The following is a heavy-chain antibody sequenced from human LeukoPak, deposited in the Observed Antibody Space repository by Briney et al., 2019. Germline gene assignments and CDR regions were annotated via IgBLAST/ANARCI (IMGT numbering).Heavy chain of an antibody. CDR3: ARGTPGVSDY. V-gene: IGHV4-34*01. J-gene: IGHJ4*02. D-gene: IGHD7-27*01. Sequence: PGGSLRLSCAASGFTVSSNYMSWVRQPPGKGLEWIGQINHSGSTNYNPSLKSRVTISVDTSKNQFSLKLSSVTAADTAVYYCARGTPGVSDYWGQGTLVTVSS. CDR1: GFTVSSNY. CDR2: INHSGST.